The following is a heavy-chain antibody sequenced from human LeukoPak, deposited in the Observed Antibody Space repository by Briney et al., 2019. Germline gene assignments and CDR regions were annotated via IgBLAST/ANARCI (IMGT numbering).Heavy chain of an antibody. V-gene: IGHV4-39*01. CDR1: GGSLRSSGHW. D-gene: IGHD3-22*01. J-gene: IGHJ4*02. Sequence: SETLSLTCTVSGGSLRSSGHWWVWIRQPPGKGLEWIGSIHYSGKVYYNPSLKSRVTTSVDTSTDQFSLRLSSATAADTAVYYCARPRTSYYYDSSGYYGYSFDYWGQGTLVTVSS. CDR3: ARPRTSYYYDSSGYYGYSFDY. CDR2: IHYSGKV.